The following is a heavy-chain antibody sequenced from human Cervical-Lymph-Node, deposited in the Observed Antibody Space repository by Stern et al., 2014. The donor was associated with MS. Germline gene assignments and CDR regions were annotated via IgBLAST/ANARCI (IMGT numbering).Heavy chain of an antibody. D-gene: IGHD1-26*01. CDR1: GFTFSSYG. J-gene: IGHJ4*02. CDR2: IWYDGSNK. CDR3: ARDNREEWELDMFDY. V-gene: IGHV3-33*01. Sequence: VQLVESGGGVVQPGRSLRLSCAASGFTFSSYGMHWVRQAPGKGLEWVAVIWYDGSNKYYADSVKGRFTISRDNSKNTLYLQMNSLRAEDTAVYYCARDNREEWELDMFDYWGQGTLVTVSS.